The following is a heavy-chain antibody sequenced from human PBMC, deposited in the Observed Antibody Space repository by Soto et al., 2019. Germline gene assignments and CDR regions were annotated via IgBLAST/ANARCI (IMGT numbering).Heavy chain of an antibody. V-gene: IGHV3-23*01. Sequence: VQLLESGGGLVQPGGSLRLSCAASGFTFSSYAMNWVRQAPGKGLEWVSSFSGSGGSTFYADSVQGRFTISRDNSKYTLYLQMDRLRAEDTAVYYCAKGYCSGGSCGVDFDIWGQGTLVTVSS. CDR1: GFTFSSYA. CDR2: FSGSGGST. CDR3: AKGYCSGGSCGVDFDI. D-gene: IGHD2-15*01. J-gene: IGHJ3*02.